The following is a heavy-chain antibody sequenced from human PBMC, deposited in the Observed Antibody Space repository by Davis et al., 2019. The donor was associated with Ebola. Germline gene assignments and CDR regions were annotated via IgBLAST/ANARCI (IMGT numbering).Heavy chain of an antibody. Sequence: ASVKVSCKASGYTFTRYSISWVRQAPGQGLEWMGWISVYNGNTDYAQKFQGRVSMTTDTFTSTAYMELRSRRSDDTAVYYCARGITMVRAPHWLDPWGQGTLVTVSS. D-gene: IGHD3-10*01. CDR2: ISVYNGNT. CDR1: GYTFTRYS. CDR3: ARGITMVRAPHWLDP. V-gene: IGHV1-18*01. J-gene: IGHJ5*02.